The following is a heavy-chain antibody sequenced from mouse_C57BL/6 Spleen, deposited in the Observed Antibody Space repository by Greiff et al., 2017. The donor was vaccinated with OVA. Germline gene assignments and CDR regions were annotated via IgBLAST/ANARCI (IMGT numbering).Heavy chain of an antibody. CDR2: ISYDGSN. V-gene: IGHV3-6*01. D-gene: IGHD6-1*01. J-gene: IGHJ4*01. CDR1: GYSITSGYY. Sequence: EVQLQESGPGLVKPSQSLSLTCSVTGYSITSGYYWNWIRQFPGNKLEWMGYISYDGSNNYNPSLKNRISITRDTSKNQFFLKLNSVTTEDTATYYCARDPCTHKGAMDYWGQGTSVTVSS. CDR3: ARDPCTHKGAMDY.